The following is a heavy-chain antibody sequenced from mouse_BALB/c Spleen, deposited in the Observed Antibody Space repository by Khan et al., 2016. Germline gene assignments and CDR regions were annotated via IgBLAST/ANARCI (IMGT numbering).Heavy chain of an antibody. J-gene: IGHJ2*01. Sequence: EVQLQESGPGLVKPSQSLSLTCTVTGYSITSDYAWNWIRQFPGNKLEWMGYISYSGSTSYNPSLKSRISITRDTSKNQFFLQLNSVTTEDTATYYCAIFGNSYYFDYWGQGTTLTVSS. CDR1: GYSITSDYA. V-gene: IGHV3-2*02. CDR2: ISYSGST. CDR3: AIFGNSYYFDY. D-gene: IGHD2-1*01.